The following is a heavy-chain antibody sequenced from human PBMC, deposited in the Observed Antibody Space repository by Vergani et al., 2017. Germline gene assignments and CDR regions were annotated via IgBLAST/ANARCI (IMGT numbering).Heavy chain of an antibody. D-gene: IGHD3-22*01. V-gene: IGHV1-69*13. J-gene: IGHJ2*01. CDR2: MIPTFDSK. Sequence: QVQLLQSGAAVRKPGSSVTVSCKASGDTFSNYAITWVRQAPGQGLQWMGRMIPTFDSKNYAPRFQGRVTLTADASASTAYMELTSLTSEDTAVYYCAKHYYDSSGYYMVRYFDLWGRGTLVTVSS. CDR3: AKHYYDSSGYYMVRYFDL. CDR1: GDTFSNYA.